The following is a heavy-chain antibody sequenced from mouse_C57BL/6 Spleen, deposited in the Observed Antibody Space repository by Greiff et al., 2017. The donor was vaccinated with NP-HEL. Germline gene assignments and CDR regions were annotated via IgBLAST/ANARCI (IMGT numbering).Heavy chain of an antibody. CDR3: ARGGIYYDYDEFAY. Sequence: EVMLVESGGGLVKPGGSLKLSCAASGFTFSSYAMSWVRQTPEKRLEWVATISDGGSYTSYPDNVKGRFTISRDNAKKNLYLQMSHLKSEDTAMYYCARGGIYYDYDEFAYWGQGTLVTVSA. D-gene: IGHD2-4*01. V-gene: IGHV5-4*03. J-gene: IGHJ3*01. CDR1: GFTFSSYA. CDR2: ISDGGSYT.